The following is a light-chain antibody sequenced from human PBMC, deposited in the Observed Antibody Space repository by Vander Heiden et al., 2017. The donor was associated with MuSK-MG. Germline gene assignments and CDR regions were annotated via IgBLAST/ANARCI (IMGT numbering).Light chain of an antibody. J-gene: IGKJ4*01. Sequence: DIQLPQSPSTLSASVGARVTITCRASQSISSWLAWYQQKPGKAPKLLIYKASSLESGVPSRFSGSGSWTEVTRTISSLLPDEVATYYCQHDNSYYTFGGGTKVEIK. V-gene: IGKV1-5*03. CDR3: QHDNSYYT. CDR2: KAS. CDR1: QSISSW.